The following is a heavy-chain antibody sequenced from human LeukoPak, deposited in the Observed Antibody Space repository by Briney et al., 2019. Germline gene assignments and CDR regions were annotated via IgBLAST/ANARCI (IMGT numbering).Heavy chain of an antibody. CDR2: IYPDDSET. J-gene: IGHJ4*02. CDR1: GYSFTNYW. Sequence: GESLKISCKASGYSFTNYWTGLVRQMPGKGLEWMGIIYPDDSETTYSPSFQGQVTISADKSISTAYLQWSSLKASDTAMYYCATVRSYRDSSGSFDYWGQGTLVTVSS. V-gene: IGHV5-51*01. D-gene: IGHD3-22*01. CDR3: ATVRSYRDSSGSFDY.